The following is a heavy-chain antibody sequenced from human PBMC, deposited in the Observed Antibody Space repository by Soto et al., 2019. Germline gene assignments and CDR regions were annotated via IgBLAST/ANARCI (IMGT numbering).Heavy chain of an antibody. D-gene: IGHD3-22*01. CDR1: GFTFTSSA. V-gene: IGHV1-58*01. CDR3: AADSVGDSSGYYWDY. J-gene: IGHJ4*02. Sequence: GASVKVSCKASGFTFTSSAVQWVRQARGQRLEWIGWIVVGSGNTNYAQKFQERVTITRDMSTSTAYMELSSLRSEDTAVYYCAADSVGDSSGYYWDYWGQGTLVTVSS. CDR2: IVVGSGNT.